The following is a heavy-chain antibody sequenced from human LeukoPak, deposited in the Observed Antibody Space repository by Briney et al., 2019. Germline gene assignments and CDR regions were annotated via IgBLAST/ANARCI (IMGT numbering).Heavy chain of an antibody. V-gene: IGHV4-30-2*01. J-gene: IGHJ3*02. CDR2: IYHSGST. CDR3: ARERYCSSTSCYSVNDAFDI. Sequence: SETLSLTCTVSGGSISSGGYYWSWIRQPPGKGLEWIGYIYHSGSTYYNPSLKSRVTISVDRSKNQFSLKLSSVTAADTAVYYCARERYCSSTSCYSVNDAFDIWGQGTMVTVSS. D-gene: IGHD2-2*01. CDR1: GGSISSGGYY.